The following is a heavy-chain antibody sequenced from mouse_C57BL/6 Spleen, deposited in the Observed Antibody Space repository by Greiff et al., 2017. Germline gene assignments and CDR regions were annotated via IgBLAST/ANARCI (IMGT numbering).Heavy chain of an antibody. CDR1: GFTFSDYG. Sequence: VQLKESGGGLVKPGGSLKLSCAASGFTFSDYGMHWVRQAPEKGLEWVAYISSGSSTIYYADTVKGRFTISRDNAKNTLFLQMTSLRSEDTAMYYCARGPLDAMDYWGQGTSVTVSS. CDR3: ARGPLDAMDY. CDR2: ISSGSSTI. V-gene: IGHV5-17*01. J-gene: IGHJ4*01.